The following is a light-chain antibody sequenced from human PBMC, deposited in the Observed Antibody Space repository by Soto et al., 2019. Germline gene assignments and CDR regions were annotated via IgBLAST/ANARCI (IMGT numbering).Light chain of an antibody. CDR3: QQYGSSPST. CDR1: QSLSGN. Sequence: EIVMTQSPATLSVSPGERATLSCRASQSLSGNLAWYQQKPGQAPRLLIYGASSRATGIPDRFSGSGSGTDFTLTISRLEPEDFAVYYCQQYGSSPSTFGGGTKVDI. V-gene: IGKV3-20*01. J-gene: IGKJ4*01. CDR2: GAS.